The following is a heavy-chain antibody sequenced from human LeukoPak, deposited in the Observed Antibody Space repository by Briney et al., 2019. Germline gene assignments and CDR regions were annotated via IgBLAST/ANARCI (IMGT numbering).Heavy chain of an antibody. CDR2: MYYSGTT. CDR3: ARDMFLYKYGSGSYFGFDP. CDR1: GGSISGYY. V-gene: IGHV4-59*01. J-gene: IGHJ5*02. Sequence: PSETLSLTCTVSGGSISGYYWSWIRQPPGKGLEWIGYMYYSGTTNHNPSLKSRVTISVDTSKNQFSLKLSSVTAADTAVYYCARDMFLYKYGSGSYFGFDPWGQGTLVTVSS. D-gene: IGHD3-10*01.